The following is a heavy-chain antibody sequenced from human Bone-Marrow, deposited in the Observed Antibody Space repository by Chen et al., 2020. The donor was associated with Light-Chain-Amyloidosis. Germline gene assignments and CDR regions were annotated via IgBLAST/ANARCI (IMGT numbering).Heavy chain of an antibody. CDR3: ARRRDGYNFDY. Sequence: EVQREQSGPDVKKPGESLKISCKGSGYTLPNYWIGWVRQMPGKGLEWMGVIYPDDSDARYSPSFEGQVTISADKSITTAYLQWRSLKASDTAMYYCARRRDGYNFDYWGQGTLVTVSS. D-gene: IGHD5-12*01. CDR1: GYTLPNYW. J-gene: IGHJ4*02. V-gene: IGHV5-51*01. CDR2: IYPDDSDA.